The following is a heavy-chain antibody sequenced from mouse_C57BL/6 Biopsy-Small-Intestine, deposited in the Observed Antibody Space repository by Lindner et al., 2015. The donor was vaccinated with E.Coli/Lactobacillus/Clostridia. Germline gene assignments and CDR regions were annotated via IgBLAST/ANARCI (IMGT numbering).Heavy chain of an antibody. CDR1: GYAFGNSW. V-gene: IGHV1-82*01. Sequence: VQLQESGPELVKPGASVKISCKASGYAFGNSWMNWVKQRPGKGLEWIGRIYPGDGDTKYNGKFMGKATLTADKSSSTAYMQLSSLTSEDSAVYFCARRRDYYAMDYWGQGTSVTVSS. CDR2: IYPGDGDT. J-gene: IGHJ4*01. CDR3: ARRRDYYAMDY.